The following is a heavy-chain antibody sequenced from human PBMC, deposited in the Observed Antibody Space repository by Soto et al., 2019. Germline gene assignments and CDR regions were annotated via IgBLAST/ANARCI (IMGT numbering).Heavy chain of an antibody. J-gene: IGHJ6*02. D-gene: IGHD1-1*01. CDR1: GFTFSDYY. V-gene: IGHV3-11*01. CDR2: ISSSGSTI. Sequence: QVQLVESGGGLVKPGGSLRLSCAASGFTFSDYYMSWIRQAPGKGLEWVSYISSSGSTIYYADSVKGRFTISRDNAKNSLYLLMSSLRAEHTAVYYWAGEPLTGTTSYYCYGMDVWGQGTRVTVSS. CDR3: AGEPLTGTTSYYCYGMDV.